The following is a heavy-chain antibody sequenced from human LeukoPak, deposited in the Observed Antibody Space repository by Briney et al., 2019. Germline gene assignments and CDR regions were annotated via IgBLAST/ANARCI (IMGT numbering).Heavy chain of an antibody. CDR3: ARSSKCSGGSCYTSY. V-gene: IGHV1-2*02. J-gene: IGHJ4*02. CDR1: AYTFTSYG. D-gene: IGHD2-15*01. Sequence: ASVKVSCKASAYTFTSYGISWVRQAPGQGLEWMGWINPNSGGTNYTQKFQGRVTMTRDTSISTAYMELSRLRSDDTAVYYCARSSKCSGGSCYTSYWGQGTLVTVSS. CDR2: INPNSGGT.